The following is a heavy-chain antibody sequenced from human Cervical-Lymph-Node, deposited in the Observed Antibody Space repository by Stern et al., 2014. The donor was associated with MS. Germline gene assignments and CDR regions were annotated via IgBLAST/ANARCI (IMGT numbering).Heavy chain of an antibody. CDR3: ARCLLGIENAFDI. J-gene: IGHJ3*02. CDR2: ISAYNANT. D-gene: IGHD2-15*01. CDR1: GYTFTSYG. Sequence: QVKLVKYGAEVKKPGASAKVSCKASGYTFTSYGISWVRQAPGQGLEWMGCISAYNANTNYAQNLQCRVTMTTDTSTSTAYMELRSLRSDDTAVYYCARCLLGIENAFDIWGQGTMVSFSS. V-gene: IGHV1-18*01.